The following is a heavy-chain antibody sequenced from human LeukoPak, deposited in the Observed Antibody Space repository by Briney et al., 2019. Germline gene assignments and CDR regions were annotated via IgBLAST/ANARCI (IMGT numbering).Heavy chain of an antibody. D-gene: IGHD3-10*01. CDR3: ARSRDENYYYYGMDV. V-gene: IGHV1-69*13. CDR2: IIPIFGTA. J-gene: IGHJ6*02. Sequence: SVKVSCKASGYTFTSYCMHWVRQAPGQGLEWMGGIIPIFGTANYAQKFQGRVTITADESTSTAYMELSSLRSEDTAVYYCARSRDENYYYYGMDVWGQGTTVTVSS. CDR1: GYTFTSYC.